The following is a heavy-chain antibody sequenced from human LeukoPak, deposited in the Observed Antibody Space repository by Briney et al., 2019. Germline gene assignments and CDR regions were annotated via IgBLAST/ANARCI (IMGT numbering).Heavy chain of an antibody. CDR1: GGSISSYY. D-gene: IGHD3-10*01. CDR2: IYYSGST. CDR3: ARQMSARDYYYGSGGKYGMDV. J-gene: IGHJ6*02. V-gene: IGHV4-59*08. Sequence: SETLSLTCTVSGGSISSYYWSWIRQPPGKGLEWSGYIYYSGSTNYNPSLKSRVTISVDTSKNQFSLKLSSVTAADTAVYYCARQMSARDYYYGSGGKYGMDVWGQGTTVTVSS.